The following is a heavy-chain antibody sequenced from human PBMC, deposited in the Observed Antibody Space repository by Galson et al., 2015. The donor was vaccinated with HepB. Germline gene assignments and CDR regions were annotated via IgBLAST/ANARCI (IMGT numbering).Heavy chain of an antibody. V-gene: IGHV4-34*01. CDR2: INHSGST. J-gene: IGHJ3*02. Sequence: ETLSLTCAVYGGSFSGYYWSWIRQPPGKGLEWIGEINHSGSTNYNPSLKSRVTISVDTSKNQFSLKLSSVAAADTAVYYCARGLSITMIVVIRRGAFDIWGQGTMVTVSS. CDR1: GGSFSGYY. CDR3: ARGLSITMIVVIRRGAFDI. D-gene: IGHD3-22*01.